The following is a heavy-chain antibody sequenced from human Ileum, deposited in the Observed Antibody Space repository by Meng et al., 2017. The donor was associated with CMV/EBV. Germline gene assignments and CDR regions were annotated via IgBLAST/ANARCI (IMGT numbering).Heavy chain of an antibody. J-gene: IGHJ4*02. CDR2: IWDDGIKR. CDR3: AKGGGYSGSYSLQF. V-gene: IGHV3-33*06. Sequence: ASGFSFNSFAMHWVRQAPGKGLECVAVIWDDGIKRYYADSVKGRFTISRDNSENTLYLQMNSLRAEDTAVYYCAKGGGYSGSYSLQFWGQGTLVTVSS. D-gene: IGHD5-12*01. CDR1: GFSFNSFA.